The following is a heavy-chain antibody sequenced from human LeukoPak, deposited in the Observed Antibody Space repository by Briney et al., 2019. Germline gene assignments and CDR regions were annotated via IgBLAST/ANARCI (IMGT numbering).Heavy chain of an antibody. CDR1: GFTFSSYS. J-gene: IGHJ4*02. CDR3: ARDSYGRAFDY. CDR2: ISSSSSTI. Sequence: GGSLRLSCAASGFTFSSYSMNWVRPAPGKGLEGVSYISSSSSTIYSAESMKGRFTISRDNAKNSLYLQMNSLRAEDTAVYYCARDSYGRAFDYWGQGTLVTVSS. V-gene: IGHV3-48*04. D-gene: IGHD5-18*01.